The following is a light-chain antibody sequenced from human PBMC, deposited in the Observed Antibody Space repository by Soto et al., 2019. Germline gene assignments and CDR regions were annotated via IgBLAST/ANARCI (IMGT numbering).Light chain of an antibody. J-gene: IGKJ1*01. CDR1: QSVSGY. V-gene: IGKV3-11*01. CDR2: DAS. Sequence: EVVLTHSTATLYFSPGERATLSFRASQSVSGYLAWYQQKPGQAPRLLIYDASKRATGIPARFSGSGFGTDFILTISSLEPEDFAVYYCQQRSKWRTFGQGTKVDIK. CDR3: QQRSKWRT.